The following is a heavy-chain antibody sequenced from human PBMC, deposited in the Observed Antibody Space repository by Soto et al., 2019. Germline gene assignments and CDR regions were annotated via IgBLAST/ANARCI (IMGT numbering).Heavy chain of an antibody. Sequence: GESLKISCKGSGYSFTKYWIGWVRQMPGKGLEWMGIIYPGDSDTRYSLSFQGQVIISADKSINTAYLQWSSLQASDTAIYYCARSYSGTYPPPYYFDYWGQGTLVTVSS. D-gene: IGHD1-26*01. CDR2: IYPGDSDT. CDR1: GYSFTKYW. V-gene: IGHV5-51*01. J-gene: IGHJ4*02. CDR3: ARSYSGTYPPPYYFDY.